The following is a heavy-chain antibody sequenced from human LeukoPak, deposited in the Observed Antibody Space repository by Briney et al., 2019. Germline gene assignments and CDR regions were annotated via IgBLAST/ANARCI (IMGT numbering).Heavy chain of an antibody. J-gene: IGHJ4*02. CDR3: ARVPPPSYYYDSSGYLGFDY. CDR1: GGSISSGDYH. Sequence: SETLSLTCTVSGGSISSGDYHWSWIRQPPGKGLEWIGYIYYSGSTYYNPSLKSRVTISVDTSKNQFSLKLSSVTAADTAVYYCARVPPPSYYYDSSGYLGFDYWGQGTLVTVSS. D-gene: IGHD3-22*01. V-gene: IGHV4-30-4*01. CDR2: IYYSGST.